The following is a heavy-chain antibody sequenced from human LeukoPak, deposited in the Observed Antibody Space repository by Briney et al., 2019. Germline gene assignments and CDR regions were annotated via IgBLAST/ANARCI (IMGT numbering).Heavy chain of an antibody. Sequence: TISNSGDATFYADAVKGRFTISRDNSKNTLYLQMYSLRAEDTAIYYCAKAPLYTKYFDYWGQGTLLTVSS. CDR3: AKAPLYTKYFDY. J-gene: IGHJ4*02. V-gene: IGHV3-23*01. CDR2: ISNSGDAT. D-gene: IGHD1-1*01.